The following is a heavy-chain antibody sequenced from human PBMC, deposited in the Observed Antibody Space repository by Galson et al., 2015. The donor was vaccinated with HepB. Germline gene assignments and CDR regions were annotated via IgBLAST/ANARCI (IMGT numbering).Heavy chain of an antibody. D-gene: IGHD2-2*01. Sequence: SVKVSCKASGYTFTSYYMHWVRQAPGQGLEWMGIINPSGGSTSYAQKFQGRVTMTRDTSTSTVYMELSSLRSEDTAVYYCTLVVPAAKVSAYNWFDPWGQGTQVTVSS. J-gene: IGHJ5*02. CDR1: GYTFTSYY. V-gene: IGHV1-46*03. CDR2: INPSGGST. CDR3: TLVVPAAKVSAYNWFDP.